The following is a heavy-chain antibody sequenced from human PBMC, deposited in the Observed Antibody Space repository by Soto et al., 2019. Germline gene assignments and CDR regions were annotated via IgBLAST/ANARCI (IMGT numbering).Heavy chain of an antibody. Sequence: GGSLRLSCAASEFTFSSYAMSWVRQAPGEGLEWVSGISGSGGSTNYADSVKGRFTISRDNSKNTVYLQMNSLRVEDTAVYFCAKVLGFDYYDMDVWGQGTTVTVSS. CDR3: AKVLGFDYYDMDV. CDR1: EFTFSSYA. V-gene: IGHV3-23*01. D-gene: IGHD1-26*01. CDR2: ISGSGGST. J-gene: IGHJ6*02.